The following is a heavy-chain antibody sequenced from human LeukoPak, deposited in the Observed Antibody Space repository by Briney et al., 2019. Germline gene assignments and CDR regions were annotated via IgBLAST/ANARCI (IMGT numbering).Heavy chain of an antibody. CDR2: INPSGANT. CDR1: GYTFTNFY. CDR3: ARVEDSRGYYY. J-gene: IGHJ4*02. D-gene: IGHD3-3*01. V-gene: IGHV1-46*01. Sequence: ASVKVSCKTSGYTFTNFYMHWVRQAPGQGLEWMGIINPSGANTGYAQKFQGRVTMTRDTSTSTVYMELSSLRSQDTAVYYCARVEDSRGYYYWGQGTLVTVSS.